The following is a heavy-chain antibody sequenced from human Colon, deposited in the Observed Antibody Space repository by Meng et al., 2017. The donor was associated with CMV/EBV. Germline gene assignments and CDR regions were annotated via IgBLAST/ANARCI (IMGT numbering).Heavy chain of an antibody. CDR1: GGTFGNSA. J-gene: IGHJ3*01. CDR3: ATSACVTAITCAVALEPKDAFDF. V-gene: IGHV1-69*10. Sequence: SVTVSCQASGGTFGNSAISWVRQAPGRGLEWMGGILPIRGVPLYTEKFQGRATFTADTSTGTAYMELSGLRSEDTALYYCATSACVTAITCAVALEPKDAFDFWGQGTMVTVSS. D-gene: IGHD2-21*02. CDR2: ILPIRGVP.